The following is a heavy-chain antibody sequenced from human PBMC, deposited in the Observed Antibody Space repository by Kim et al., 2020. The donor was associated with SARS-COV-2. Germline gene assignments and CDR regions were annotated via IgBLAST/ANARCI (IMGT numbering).Heavy chain of an antibody. CDR3: VKGKQQQHFDY. D-gene: IGHD1-1*01. V-gene: IGHV3-30*18. CDR1: GFSFRSYD. Sequence: GGSLRLSCAASGFSFRSYDMHWVRQAPGKGLEWVAAISYDGLNKYFADSVRGRFTITRDNYKNSLFLQMNSRSAEDTAVYFCVKGKQQQHFDYWGQGTLVTVPS. J-gene: IGHJ4*02. CDR2: ISYDGLNK.